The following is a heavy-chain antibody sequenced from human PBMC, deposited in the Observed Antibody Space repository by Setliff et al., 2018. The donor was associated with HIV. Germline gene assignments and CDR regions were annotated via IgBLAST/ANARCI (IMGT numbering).Heavy chain of an antibody. CDR3: ARGKTWLRFLDY. V-gene: IGHV3-53*01. Sequence: GGSLRLSCAASGFTVSRFYMSWVRQAPGKGLEWVSVIYSDGSSYYADSVRGRFTISRDNYKNTLYLQMNSLRPEDTAVYYCARGKTWLRFLDYWGQGTLVTVSS. D-gene: IGHD5-12*01. CDR2: IYSDGSS. J-gene: IGHJ4*02. CDR1: GFTVSRFY.